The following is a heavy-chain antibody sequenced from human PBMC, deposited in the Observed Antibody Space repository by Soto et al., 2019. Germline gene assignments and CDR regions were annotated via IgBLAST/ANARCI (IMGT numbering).Heavy chain of an antibody. J-gene: IGHJ6*02. D-gene: IGHD1-26*01. CDR2: ISPDNGNT. CDR3: AREGSGGGGMDV. Sequence: QVQLVQSGSEVKKPGASVKVSCKASGYRFISYGLSWVRQAPGQGLEWMGWISPDNGNTNYAQKLQGRVTMTTETSTSTAYMELRILRSDDTAIYWCAREGSGGGGMDVWGQGTTVTVSS. CDR1: GYRFISYG. V-gene: IGHV1-18*01.